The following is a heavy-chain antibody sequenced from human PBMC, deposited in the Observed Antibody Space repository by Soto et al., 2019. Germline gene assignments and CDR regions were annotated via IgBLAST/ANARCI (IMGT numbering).Heavy chain of an antibody. CDR3: AREGCSSTSCYSPFDY. CDR2: INHSGST. J-gene: IGHJ4*02. CDR1: GGSFSCYY. D-gene: IGHD2-2*01. V-gene: IGHV4-34*01. Sequence: PSETLSLTCAVYGGSFSCYYWSWIRQPPGKGLEWIGEINHSGSTNYNPSLKSRVTISVDTSKNQFSLKLSSVTAADTAVYYCAREGCSSTSCYSPFDYWGQGTLVTVSS.